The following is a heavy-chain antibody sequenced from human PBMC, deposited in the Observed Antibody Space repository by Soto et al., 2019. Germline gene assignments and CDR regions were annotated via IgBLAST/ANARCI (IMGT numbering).Heavy chain of an antibody. J-gene: IGHJ5*02. CDR2: ISGSGATT. V-gene: IGHV3-23*01. Sequence: PGGSLRLSCAASGFSFSTYAMSWVRQAPGKGLEWVSAISGSGATTFYADSMKGRFTISRDNSRDTLYLQMNSLRAEDTAVYFCAREQCSPLDRYCADGAVHRVDPWGRGTLVTVSS. CDR3: AREQCSPLDRYCADGAVHRVDP. D-gene: IGHD2-8*01. CDR1: GFSFSTYA.